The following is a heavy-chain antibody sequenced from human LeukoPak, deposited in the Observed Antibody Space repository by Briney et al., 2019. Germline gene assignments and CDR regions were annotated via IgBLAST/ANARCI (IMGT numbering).Heavy chain of an antibody. J-gene: IGHJ4*02. CDR1: GYSFTSYW. CDR3: ARLEKEWELLEGIDY. Sequence: GESLKISCKGSGYSFTSYWIGRVRQMPGKGLEWMGIIYPGDSDTRYSPSFQGQVTISADKSISTAYLQWSSLKASDTAMYYCARLEKEWELLEGIDYWGQGTLVTVSS. CDR2: IYPGDSDT. D-gene: IGHD1-26*01. V-gene: IGHV5-51*01.